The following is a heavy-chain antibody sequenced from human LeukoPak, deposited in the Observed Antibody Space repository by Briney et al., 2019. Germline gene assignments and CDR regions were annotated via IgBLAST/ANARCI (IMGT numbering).Heavy chain of an antibody. D-gene: IGHD4-23*01. CDR3: ARSALRWPVDAFDI. V-gene: IGHV4-38-2*02. Sequence: SETLSLTYTVSGYSISSGYYWGWIRQPPGKGLEWLGYIYYSGSTNYNPSLKSRVTISVDTSKNQFSLKLSSVTAADTAVYYCARSALRWPVDAFDIWGQGTMVTVSS. CDR2: IYYSGST. CDR1: GYSISSGYY. J-gene: IGHJ3*02.